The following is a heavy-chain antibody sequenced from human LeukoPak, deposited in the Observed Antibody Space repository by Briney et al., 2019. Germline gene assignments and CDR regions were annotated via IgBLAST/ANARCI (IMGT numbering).Heavy chain of an antibody. J-gene: IGHJ4*02. Sequence: GASVKVSCKASGGTFSSYAISWVRQAPGQGLECMGGIIPIFGTANYAQKFQGRVTITADESTSTAYMELSSLSSEDTVVYYCARGHPSSYYDFWSGYYLPDFDYWAQGTLVTFS. CDR1: GGTFSSYA. V-gene: IGHV1-69*01. D-gene: IGHD3-3*01. CDR3: ARGHPSSYYDFWSGYYLPDFDY. CDR2: IIPIFGTA.